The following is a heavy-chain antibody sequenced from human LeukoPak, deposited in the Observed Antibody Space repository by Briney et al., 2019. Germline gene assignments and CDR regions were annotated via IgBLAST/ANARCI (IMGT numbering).Heavy chain of an antibody. D-gene: IGHD4-17*01. CDR3: ARGELIRSGDY. CDR1: GFTFSSYE. J-gene: IGHJ4*02. V-gene: IGHV3-48*03. Sequence: GGSLRLSCAASGFTFSSYEMNWVRQAPGKGLEWVSYTSSSGSTIYYADSVKGRFTISRDNAKNSLYLQMNSLRAEDTAVYYCARGELIRSGDYWGQGTLVTVSS. CDR2: TSSSGSTI.